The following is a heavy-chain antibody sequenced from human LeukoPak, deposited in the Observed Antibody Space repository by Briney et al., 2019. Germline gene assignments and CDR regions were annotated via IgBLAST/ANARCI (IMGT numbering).Heavy chain of an antibody. J-gene: IGHJ4*02. CDR2: ISSSGNNI. V-gene: IGHV3-11*01. CDR1: GFTFRDYY. CDR3: ARDFGAYSYDFDY. Sequence: GESLRLSCAASGFTFRDYYMTWIRQAPGKGLEWVSYISSSGNNIFDADAVKGRFTISRDNSKNSLYLHMTDLRAEDTAVYFCARDFGAYSYDFDYWGQGTLVAVSS. D-gene: IGHD5-18*01.